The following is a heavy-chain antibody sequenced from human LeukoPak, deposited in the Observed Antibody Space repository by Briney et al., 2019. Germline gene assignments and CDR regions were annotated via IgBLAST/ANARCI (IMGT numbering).Heavy chain of an antibody. CDR1: GATVSTYA. CDR2: TLPLLDTA. Sequence: SVKVSCKASGATVSTYAISWVRQAPGQGLEWMGGTLPLLDTADYAQKFQGRVTMTRDMSTSTVYMELSSLRSEDTAVYYCARSAYGSGSHLGSNWFDPWGQGTLVTVSS. J-gene: IGHJ5*02. D-gene: IGHD3-10*01. CDR3: ARSAYGSGSHLGSNWFDP. V-gene: IGHV1-69*10.